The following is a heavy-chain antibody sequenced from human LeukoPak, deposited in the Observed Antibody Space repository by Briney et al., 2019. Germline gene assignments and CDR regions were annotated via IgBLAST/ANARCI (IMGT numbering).Heavy chain of an antibody. CDR1: GGSFSGYY. J-gene: IGHJ4*02. CDR2: INHSGST. Sequence: PSETLSLTCAVYGGSFSGYYWSWLRQPPGKGLEWIGEINHSGSTNYNPSLKRRVTISVDTSKNQFSLKPSSVTAADTAVYYCASVPVYYDILTGYYDTTFDYWGQGTLVTVSS. D-gene: IGHD3-9*01. CDR3: ASVPVYYDILTGYYDTTFDY. V-gene: IGHV4-34*01.